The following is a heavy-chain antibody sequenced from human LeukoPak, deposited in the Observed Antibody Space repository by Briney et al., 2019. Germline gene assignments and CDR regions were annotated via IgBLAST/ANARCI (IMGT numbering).Heavy chain of an antibody. V-gene: IGHV4-59*01. CDR1: GGSISSYY. J-gene: IGHJ5*02. CDR2: IYYSGST. D-gene: IGHD3-10*01. Sequence: SETLSLTCTVSGGSISSYYWSWIRQPPGKGLEWIGYIYYSGSTNYNPSLKSRVTISVDTSKNQFSLKLSSVTAADTAAYYCARVRLWFGELWDWFDPWGQGTLVTVSS. CDR3: ARVRLWFGELWDWFDP.